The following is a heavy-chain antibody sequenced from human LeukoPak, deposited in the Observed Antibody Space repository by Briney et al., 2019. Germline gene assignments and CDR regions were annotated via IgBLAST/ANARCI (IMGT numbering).Heavy chain of an antibody. CDR3: ARGETIAAAGTYFDY. V-gene: IGHV7-4-1*02. Sequence: ASVRVSCKASGYTFTTYAINWVRQAPGQGLEWMGWINTNTGNPTYAPGRFVFSLDTSVSTAYLQISSLKAEDTAVYYCARGETIAAAGTYFDYWGQGTLVTVSS. D-gene: IGHD6-13*01. CDR1: GYTFTTYA. CDR2: INTNTGNP. J-gene: IGHJ4*02.